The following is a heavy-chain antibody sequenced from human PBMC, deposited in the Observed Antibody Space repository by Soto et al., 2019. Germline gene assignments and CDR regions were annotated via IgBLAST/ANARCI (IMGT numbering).Heavy chain of an antibody. CDR2: ISYDGSNK. CDR1: GFTFSSYA. J-gene: IGHJ6*02. V-gene: IGHV3-30-3*01. D-gene: IGHD6-13*01. Sequence: GGSLRLSCAASGFTFSSYAMHWVRQAPGKGLEWVAVISYDGSNKYYADSVKGRFTISRDNSKNTLYLQMNSVRAEDTAVYYCAREYSSSWYVSQTSYYGMDVWGQGTTVTVSS. CDR3: AREYSSSWYVSQTSYYGMDV.